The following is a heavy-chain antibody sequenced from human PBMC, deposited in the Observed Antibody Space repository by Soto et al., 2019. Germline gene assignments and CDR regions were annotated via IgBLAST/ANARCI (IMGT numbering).Heavy chain of an antibody. Sequence: QVQLVQSGAEVKKPGSSVKVSCKASGGTFSSYAISWVRQAPGQGLEWMGGIIPMFGPANYAQKFQGRATITVDESTSPAYMELSSLRSEDTAVYYCARETMADYGMDVWGQGTTVTVSS. CDR3: ARETMADYGMDV. CDR1: GGTFSSYA. V-gene: IGHV1-69*12. CDR2: IIPMFGPA. D-gene: IGHD3-10*01. J-gene: IGHJ6*02.